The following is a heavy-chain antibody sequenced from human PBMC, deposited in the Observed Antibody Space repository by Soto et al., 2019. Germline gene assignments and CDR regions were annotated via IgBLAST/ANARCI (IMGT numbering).Heavy chain of an antibody. V-gene: IGHV1-18*01. D-gene: IGHD2-21*02. CDR2: ISAYNGDT. CDR1: GYTFTTYG. J-gene: IGHJ5*02. CDR3: VRGRSMAITTPIDP. Sequence: QVHLVQSGAEVKKPGASVKVSCKASGYTFTTYGITWVRQAPGQGLEWMGWISAYNGDTKNAQKFQGRVTMTTDTSTNTAYMELRSLRSDDTAVYYCVRGRSMAITTPIDPWGQGTLVTVSS.